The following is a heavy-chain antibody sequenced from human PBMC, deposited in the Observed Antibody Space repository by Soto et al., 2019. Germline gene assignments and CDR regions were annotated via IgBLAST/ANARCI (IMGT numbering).Heavy chain of an antibody. CDR2: INPNSGGT. CDR3: ARGTGIAAAGTDYYYGMDV. V-gene: IGHV1-2*04. J-gene: IGHJ6*02. D-gene: IGHD6-13*01. Sequence: GASVKVSCKASGYTFTGYYMHWVRQAPGQGLEWMGWINPNSGGTNYAQKFQGWVTMTRDTSISTAYMELSRLRSDDTAVYYCARGTGIAAAGTDYYYGMDVWGQGTTVTVSS. CDR1: GYTFTGYY.